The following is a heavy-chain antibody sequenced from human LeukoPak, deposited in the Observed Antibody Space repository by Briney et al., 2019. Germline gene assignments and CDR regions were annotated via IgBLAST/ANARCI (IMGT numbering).Heavy chain of an antibody. J-gene: IGHJ4*02. CDR1: GFTFSSYW. CDR3: ATDPSGRVCDY. V-gene: IGHV3-74*01. D-gene: IGHD3-10*01. Sequence: GGSLRLSCAASGFTFSSYWMHWVRQAPGKGLVWVSRINSDGSSISNADSVKGRFTISRDNAKNTLYLQMNSLRAEDTAVYYCATDPSGRVCDYWGQGTLVTVSS. CDR2: INSDGSSI.